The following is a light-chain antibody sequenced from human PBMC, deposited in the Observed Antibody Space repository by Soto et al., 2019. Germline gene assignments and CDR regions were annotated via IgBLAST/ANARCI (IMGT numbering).Light chain of an antibody. CDR2: DVS. J-gene: IGLJ1*01. CDR3: SSYTSSSSYV. CDR1: SSDIGGFYH. Sequence: QSALTQPASVSDSPGQSITNSCIGTSSDIGGFYHVSWHQQHPGKAPKLIIYDVSNRPSAVSNRFSGSKTGNTASLIISGLQAEDEADYYCSSYTSSSSYVFGSGTKVTVL. V-gene: IGLV2-14*03.